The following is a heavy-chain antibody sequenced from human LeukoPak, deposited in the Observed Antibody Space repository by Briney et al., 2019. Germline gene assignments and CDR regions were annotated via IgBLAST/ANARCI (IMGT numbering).Heavy chain of an antibody. J-gene: IGHJ4*02. CDR2: IHPADADT. V-gene: IGHV5-51*01. CDR3: ASPVDTSMAFDY. CDR1: RYSFTNYW. Sequence: PGESLKISCKGSRYSFTNYWIAWVRQLPGKGLEWMGIIHPADADTSYNPSFQGQVTISADKSIRTAFLQWSSLKPSDPALYYCASPVDTSMAFDYWGRGSPVTVSS. D-gene: IGHD5-18*01.